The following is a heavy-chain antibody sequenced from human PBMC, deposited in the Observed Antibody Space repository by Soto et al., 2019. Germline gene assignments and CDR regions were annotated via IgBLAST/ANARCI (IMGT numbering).Heavy chain of an antibody. Sequence: PGGSLRLSCAASGFTFSSFAMSWVRQAPGKGLEWVSAVRGSGGATHYADSVKGRSTISRDNAKNSLYLQMNSLSAEDTAVYYCARAQGSYCSGFDCYSGRGYYYYMDVWGKGTTVTVSS. V-gene: IGHV3-23*01. CDR3: ARAQGSYCSGFDCYSGRGYYYYMDV. D-gene: IGHD2-15*01. J-gene: IGHJ6*03. CDR1: GFTFSSFA. CDR2: VRGSGGAT.